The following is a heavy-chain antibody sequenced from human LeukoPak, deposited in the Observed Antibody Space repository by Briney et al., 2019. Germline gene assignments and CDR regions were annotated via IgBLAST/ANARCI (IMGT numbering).Heavy chain of an antibody. Sequence: GGSLRLSCAASGFTFNSYGMHWVRQAPGKGLEWVGVISYDGSHKSYVDSVKGRFTISRDDSKSTLFLQMNSLRGEHTAVYYCAKGRSYDSSGYEFDFWGQGTLVTVSS. J-gene: IGHJ4*02. CDR1: GFTFNSYG. CDR3: AKGRSYDSSGYEFDF. V-gene: IGHV3-30*18. CDR2: ISYDGSHK. D-gene: IGHD3-22*01.